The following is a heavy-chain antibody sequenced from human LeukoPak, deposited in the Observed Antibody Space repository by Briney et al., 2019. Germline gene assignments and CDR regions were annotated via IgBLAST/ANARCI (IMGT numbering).Heavy chain of an antibody. CDR2: MYVSDNT. CDR3: ARGGSPDV. Sequence: SETLSLTCTVSGGSISSYYWSWIRQPAGKGLEWIGRMYVSDNTNYNPSLSQSPSLRSRVTLSVDTSKSQFCLTLTSVTAADTALYYCARGGSPDVWGKGTTVTVFS. J-gene: IGHJ6*04. CDR1: GGSISSYY. V-gene: IGHV4-4*07. D-gene: IGHD3-16*01.